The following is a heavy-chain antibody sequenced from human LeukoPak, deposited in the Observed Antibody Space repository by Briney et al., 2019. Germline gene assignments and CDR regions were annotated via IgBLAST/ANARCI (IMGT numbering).Heavy chain of an antibody. V-gene: IGHV3-48*02. D-gene: IGHD6-19*01. CDR1: GFSFSSYS. J-gene: IGHJ4*02. CDR2: ISSSSGNI. CDR3: CSSGWYADVLGTIVSGDY. Sequence: PGGSLRLSCAASGFSFSSYSMNWVRQAPGKGLEWVSYISSSSGNILYAESVKGRFAISRDNAKNSLYLQMNSLRDEDTAVYYCCSSGWYADVLGTIVSGDYWGQGTLVTVSS.